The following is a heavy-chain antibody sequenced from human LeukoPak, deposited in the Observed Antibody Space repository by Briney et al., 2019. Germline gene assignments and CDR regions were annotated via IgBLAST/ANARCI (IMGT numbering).Heavy chain of an antibody. CDR2: IKQDGSEK. CDR1: GFTCSSYW. D-gene: IGHD1-1*01. V-gene: IGHV3-7*01. Sequence: GGSLRLSCAASGFTCSSYWMSWVRQPPWKGLEWVANIKQDGSEKYYVDSVKGRFTISRDNAKNSLYLQMNSLRAEDTVVYYCARSWTAAFDIWGQGTMVTVSS. CDR3: ARSWTAAFDI. J-gene: IGHJ3*02.